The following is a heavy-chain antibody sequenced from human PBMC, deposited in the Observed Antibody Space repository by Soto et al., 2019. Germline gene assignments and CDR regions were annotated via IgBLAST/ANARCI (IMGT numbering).Heavy chain of an antibody. J-gene: IGHJ4*02. CDR2: FRTGGDDGTT. D-gene: IGHD3-10*01. CDR1: GFTFSSYS. V-gene: IGHV3-23*01. CDR3: AKKVNSGPGSQYFDY. Sequence: VGSLRLSCAASGFTFSSYSMSWVRQAPGKGLEWVSGFRTGGDDGTTYYTDSVKGRFTISRDNSKNTLFLQMNSLRVEDTAIYYCAKKVNSGPGSQYFDYWGQGTLVTVSS.